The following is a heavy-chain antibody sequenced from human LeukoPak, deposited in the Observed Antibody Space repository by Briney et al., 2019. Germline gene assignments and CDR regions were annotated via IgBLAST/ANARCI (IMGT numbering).Heavy chain of an antibody. V-gene: IGHV3-30-3*02. CDR1: GFTFSSYA. CDR2: ISYDGSNK. CDR3: AKRAVATTKHFDY. D-gene: IGHD6-19*01. Sequence: GGSLRLSCAASGFTFSSYAMHWVRQAPGKGLEWVAVISYDGSNKYYADSVKGRFTISRDNSKNTLYLQMNSLRAEDTAVYYCAKRAVATTKHFDYWGQGTLVTVSS. J-gene: IGHJ4*02.